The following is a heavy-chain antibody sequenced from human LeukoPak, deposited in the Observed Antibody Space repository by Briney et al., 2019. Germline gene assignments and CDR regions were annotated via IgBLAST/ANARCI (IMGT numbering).Heavy chain of an antibody. CDR2: INPNSGGT. CDR3: ARGGGWLQLRGTNLDY. V-gene: IGHV1-2*06. CDR1: GYTFTGYY. J-gene: IGHJ4*02. Sequence: ASVKVSYKASGYTFTGYYMHWVRQAPGQGLEWMGRINPNSGGTNYAQKFQGRVTMTRDTSISTAYMELSRLRSDDTAVYYCARGGGWLQLRGTNLDYWGQGTLVTVSS. D-gene: IGHD5-24*01.